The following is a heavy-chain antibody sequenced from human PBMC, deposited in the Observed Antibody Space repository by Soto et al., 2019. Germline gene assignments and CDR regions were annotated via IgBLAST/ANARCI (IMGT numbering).Heavy chain of an antibody. J-gene: IGHJ6*02. CDR3: AKGGNIAVVVADYGMDV. D-gene: IGHD2-15*01. CDR1: GYTFSNYA. Sequence: ASVKVSCKASGYTFSNYAMHWVRQAPGQRLEWMGWINAGNGNTKYSQKFQDRVTITRDTSASTAYMELSSLRSEDTAVYYCAKGGNIAVVVADYGMDVWGQGTTVTVSS. V-gene: IGHV1-3*01. CDR2: INAGNGNT.